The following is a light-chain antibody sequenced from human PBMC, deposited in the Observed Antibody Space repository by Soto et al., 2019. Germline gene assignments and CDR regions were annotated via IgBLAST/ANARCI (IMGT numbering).Light chain of an antibody. CDR2: LNNDGSH. J-gene: IGLJ2*01. Sequence: QLVLTQSPSASASLGASVKLTCTLSSGHSSYAIAWHQKQPGKGPRYLMDLNNDGSHTKGDGIPDRFSGSSSGAERYLIISSLQSEDEADYYCQTWGTGFQVFGGGTKRTVL. V-gene: IGLV4-69*01. CDR1: SGHSSYA. CDR3: QTWGTGFQV.